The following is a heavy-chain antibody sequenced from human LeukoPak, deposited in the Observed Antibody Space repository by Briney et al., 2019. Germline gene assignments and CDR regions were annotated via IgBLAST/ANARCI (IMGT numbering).Heavy chain of an antibody. Sequence: SETLSLTCTVSGGSISSSNYHWGWIRQPPGKGLEWIGSVYYSGSTNYNPSLKSRVTMSVDTSKNQFSLKLSSVTAADTAVYYCARVLNYYYYMDVWGKGTTVTVSS. CDR3: ARVLNYYYYMDV. J-gene: IGHJ6*03. CDR1: GGSISSSNYH. V-gene: IGHV4-39*07. CDR2: VYYSGST.